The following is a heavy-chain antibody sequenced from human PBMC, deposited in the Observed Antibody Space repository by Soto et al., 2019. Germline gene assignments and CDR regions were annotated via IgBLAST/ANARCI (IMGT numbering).Heavy chain of an antibody. V-gene: IGHV4-30-4*01. CDR2: IFHSGST. D-gene: IGHD3-10*01. CDR3: ARDRYYGSGTYYNFYSGMDV. CDR1: GGSINSGDYY. Sequence: SETLSLTCTVSGGSINSGDYYWTWVRQPPGKGLEWMGNIFHSGSTYYTPSLQSRVTISLDTSKNHFSLKLSSVTPADTAVYYCARDRYYGSGTYYNFYSGMDVWGQGTTVTVSS. J-gene: IGHJ6*02.